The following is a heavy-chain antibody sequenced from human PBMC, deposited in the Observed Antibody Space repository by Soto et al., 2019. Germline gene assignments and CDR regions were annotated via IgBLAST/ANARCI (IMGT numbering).Heavy chain of an antibody. Sequence: ASVKVSCKASGYSFTDYHIHWVRQAPGQGLEWLGRINPTSGGTSTAQKFQGWVTMTTDTSISTASMELTRLTSDDTAIYYCARGDSTDCSNGVCSFFYNHDMDVWGQGTTVTVSS. D-gene: IGHD2-8*01. V-gene: IGHV1-2*04. CDR3: ARGDSTDCSNGVCSFFYNHDMDV. J-gene: IGHJ6*02. CDR2: INPTSGGT. CDR1: GYSFTDYH.